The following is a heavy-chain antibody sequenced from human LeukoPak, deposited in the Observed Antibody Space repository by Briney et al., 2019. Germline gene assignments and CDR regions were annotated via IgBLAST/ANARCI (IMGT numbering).Heavy chain of an antibody. J-gene: IGHJ4*02. CDR1: GHTFSSYW. D-gene: IGHD2/OR15-2a*01. CDR2: INNDGSDT. Sequence: GGSLRLFCALSGHTFSSYWMHWVRQAPGKGLVWVSRINNDGSDTRYADSVEGRFTISRDNAKNTLSLQMNSLRAEDTAVYFCARGLYGPDYWGQGTLVTVSS. V-gene: IGHV3-74*01. CDR3: ARGLYGPDY.